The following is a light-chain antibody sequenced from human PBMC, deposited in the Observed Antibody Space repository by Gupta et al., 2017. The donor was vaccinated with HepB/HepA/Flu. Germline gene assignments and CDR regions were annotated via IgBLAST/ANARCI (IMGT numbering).Light chain of an antibody. CDR2: AAS. V-gene: IGKV1-9*01. Sequence: DIQLTQSPSFLSASVGDRVTITCRASQDIGGYLGWYQQKPGKAPKLLIFAASTLQSGVASRFSGSGSGTEFTLTISILHPEDFATYYCQQLNSYPITFGGGTKVDIK. J-gene: IGKJ4*01. CDR1: QDIGGY. CDR3: QQLNSYPIT.